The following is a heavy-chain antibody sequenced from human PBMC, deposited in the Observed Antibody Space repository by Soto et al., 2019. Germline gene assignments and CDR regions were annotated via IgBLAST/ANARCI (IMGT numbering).Heavy chain of an antibody. J-gene: IGHJ6*02. CDR1: GGTFSSYA. CDR3: ARDRGPHETYEVRGAAPGPYYCYGMDV. V-gene: IGHV1-69*06. Sequence: ASXKVSCKASGGTFSSYAITWVRQAPGQGLEWMGGIIPIFGTANYAQKFQGRVTITADKSTSTAYMELSSLRSEDTAVYYCARDRGPHETYEVRGAAPGPYYCYGMDVWGQGTTVTVSS. D-gene: IGHD3-10*01. CDR2: IIPIFGTA.